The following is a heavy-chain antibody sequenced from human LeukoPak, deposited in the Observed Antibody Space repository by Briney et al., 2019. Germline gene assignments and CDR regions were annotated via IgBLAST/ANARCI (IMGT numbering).Heavy chain of an antibody. V-gene: IGHV1-69*01. D-gene: IGHD6-6*01. CDR3: ARDRSSFSYAFDI. CDR1: GGTFSSYA. J-gene: IGHJ3*02. CDR2: IIPIFCTA. Sequence: SVNVSCKASGGTFSSYAISWVRQAPGQGLEWMGGIIPIFCTANYAQKFQGRVTITADESTSTAYMELSSLRSEDTAVYYCARDRSSFSYAFDIWGQGTMVTVSS.